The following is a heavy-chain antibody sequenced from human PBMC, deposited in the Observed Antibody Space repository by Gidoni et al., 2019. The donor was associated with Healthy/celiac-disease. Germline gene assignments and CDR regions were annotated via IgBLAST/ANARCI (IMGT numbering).Heavy chain of an antibody. Sequence: QLQLQESGPGLVKPSETLSLTCTVSGGSISSSSYYWGWIRQPPGKGLEWLGSIYYSGSTYYNPSLKSRVTISVDTSKNQFSLKLSSVTAADTAVYYCAYYYDSSGYYYEHAFDIWGQGTMVTVSS. CDR2: IYYSGST. V-gene: IGHV4-39*07. CDR1: GGSISSSSYY. J-gene: IGHJ3*02. D-gene: IGHD3-22*01. CDR3: AYYYDSSGYYYEHAFDI.